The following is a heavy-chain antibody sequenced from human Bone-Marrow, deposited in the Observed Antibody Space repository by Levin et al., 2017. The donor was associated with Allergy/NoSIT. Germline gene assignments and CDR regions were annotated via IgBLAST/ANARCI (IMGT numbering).Heavy chain of an antibody. CDR1: GGSFSDFH. CDR3: ARVPGSFDV. V-gene: IGHV4-34*01. J-gene: IGHJ3*01. Sequence: SETLSLTCALSGGSFSDFHWSWIRQPPGRGLEWIGEVDRSVDTNYNPSLTGRVTISIATSMNQFSLKLFSVTDADTGLYYCARVPGSFDVWGQGTGVTVSA. D-gene: IGHD3-10*01. CDR2: VDRSVDT.